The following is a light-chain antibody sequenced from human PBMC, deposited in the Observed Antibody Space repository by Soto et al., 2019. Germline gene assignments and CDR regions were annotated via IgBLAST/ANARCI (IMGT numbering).Light chain of an antibody. CDR3: LQNHSLPPT. V-gene: IGKV1-17*01. J-gene: IGKJ1*01. Sequence: DIQMTQSPSSLSASVGDGVTVTCRASQDIRNDLGWYQQKPGKDPKRLIYAASSLQSGVPSRLSGSGSETEFTLTISSLQPEDSATYYCLQNHSLPPTFGQGTKVEIK. CDR2: AAS. CDR1: QDIRND.